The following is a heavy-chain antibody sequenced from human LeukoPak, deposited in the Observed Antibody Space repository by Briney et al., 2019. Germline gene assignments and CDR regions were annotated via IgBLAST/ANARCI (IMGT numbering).Heavy chain of an antibody. J-gene: IGHJ4*02. CDR2: VYPGDSDP. CDR3: ARQGAAAGPDY. D-gene: IGHD6-13*01. CDR1: GYSFTSHW. Sequence: GESLKISCKGSGYSFTSHWIGWVRQMPGKGLEWMGIVYPGDSDPRYSPSFQGQVTISADKPTSTAYLQWSSLKASDTAMYYCARQGAAAGPDYWGQGTLVTVSS. V-gene: IGHV5-51*01.